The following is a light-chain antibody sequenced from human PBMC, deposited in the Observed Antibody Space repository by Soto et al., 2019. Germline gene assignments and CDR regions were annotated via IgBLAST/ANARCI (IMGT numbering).Light chain of an antibody. CDR2: GAS. CDR1: QSVSYY. J-gene: IGKJ1*01. CDR3: QQYGSSGT. Sequence: DIVLTQSPGTLSLSPGERATLSCRASQSVSYYLAWYQQKPGQAPRLLIYGASNRATGIPDRFSGSGSGTDFTLTISRLEPEDFAVYYCQQYGSSGTFGQGTKVDIK. V-gene: IGKV3-20*01.